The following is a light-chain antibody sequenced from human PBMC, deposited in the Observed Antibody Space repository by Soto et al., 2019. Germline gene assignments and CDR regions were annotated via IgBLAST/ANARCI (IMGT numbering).Light chain of an antibody. CDR1: QSISSY. J-gene: IGKJ4*01. CDR3: QRTYSTPREFT. V-gene: IGKV1-39*01. Sequence: DIQMTQSPFSLSASVGDSVTITCRASQSISSYLNWYQHKPGKAPNLLIYAASSLQSGVPSRFSGGGSGTVFTLTISSLQPEDSATYYCQRTYSTPREFTFGGGTKVEIE. CDR2: AAS.